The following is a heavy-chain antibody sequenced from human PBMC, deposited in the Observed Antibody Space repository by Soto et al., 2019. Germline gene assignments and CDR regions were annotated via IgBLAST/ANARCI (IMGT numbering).Heavy chain of an antibody. CDR3: VRDKPHNWFDP. CDR2: INNDGSAA. J-gene: IGHJ5*02. CDR1: GFTFSSYW. V-gene: IGHV3-74*01. Sequence: PGGSLRLSCAASGFTFSSYWMHWVRQGPGKGLVWVSRINNDGSAATYADSVKGRFTISRDNAKNTVYLQMHSLRAEDTAVYYCVRDKPHNWFDPWGQGTPVTVSS.